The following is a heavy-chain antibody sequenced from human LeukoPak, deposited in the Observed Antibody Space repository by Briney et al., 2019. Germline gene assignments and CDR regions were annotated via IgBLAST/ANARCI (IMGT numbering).Heavy chain of an antibody. D-gene: IGHD3-22*01. Sequence: SETLSLTCTVSGGSIISYYWGWSRQPPGKGLEWIGSIYYSGSTYYTPSLKSRVTISVDTSKNQFSLKLSSVTAADTAVYYCARANTSLNYYDSSAYYYHDAFDIWGQGTMVTVSS. CDR1: GGSIISYY. J-gene: IGHJ3*02. CDR2: IYYSGST. V-gene: IGHV4-39*01. CDR3: ARANTSLNYYDSSAYYYHDAFDI.